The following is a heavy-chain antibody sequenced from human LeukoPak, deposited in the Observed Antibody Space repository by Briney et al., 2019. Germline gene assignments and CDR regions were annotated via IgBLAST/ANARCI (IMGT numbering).Heavy chain of an antibody. CDR1: GFTFSSYW. Sequence: GGSLRLSCAASGFTFSSYWKHWVRQAPGKGLVWVSRINSDGSSTSYADSVKGRFTISRDNAKNTLYLQMNSLRAEDTAVYYCARDFYGDSVDYWGQGTLVTVSS. CDR2: INSDGSST. J-gene: IGHJ4*02. D-gene: IGHD4-17*01. V-gene: IGHV3-74*01. CDR3: ARDFYGDSVDY.